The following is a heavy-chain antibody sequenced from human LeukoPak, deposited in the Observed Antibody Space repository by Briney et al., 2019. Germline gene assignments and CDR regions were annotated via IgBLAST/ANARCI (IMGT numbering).Heavy chain of an antibody. CDR3: ARGGIVGATYNWFDP. J-gene: IGHJ5*02. D-gene: IGHD1-26*01. CDR1: GYTFTSYY. V-gene: IGHV1-46*03. CDR2: INPSGGST. Sequence: ASVKVSCKASGYTFTSYYMHWARQAPGQGLEWMGIINPSGGSTSYAQKFQGRVTMTRDTSTSTVYMELSSLRSEDTAVYYCARGGIVGATYNWFDPWGQGTLVTVSS.